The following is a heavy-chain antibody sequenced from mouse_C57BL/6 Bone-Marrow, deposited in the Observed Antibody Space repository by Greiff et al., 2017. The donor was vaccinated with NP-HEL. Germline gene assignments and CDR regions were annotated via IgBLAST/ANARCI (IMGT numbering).Heavy chain of an antibody. J-gene: IGHJ1*03. D-gene: IGHD2-5*01. CDR2: IDPSDSYT. V-gene: IGHV1-69*01. CDR1: GYTFTSYW. Sequence: VQLQQPGAELVMPGASVKLSCKASGYTFTSYWMHWVKQRPGQGLEWIGEIDPSDSYTNYNQKFKGKSTLTVDKSSSTAYMQLSSLTSEDSAVYYCARSDSNYVGWYFDVWGTGTTVTVSS. CDR3: ARSDSNYVGWYFDV.